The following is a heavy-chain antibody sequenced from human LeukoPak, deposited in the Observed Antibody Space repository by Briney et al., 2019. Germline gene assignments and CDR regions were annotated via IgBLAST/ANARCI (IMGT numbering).Heavy chain of an antibody. V-gene: IGHV4-34*01. Sequence: PSETLSLTCAVYGGSFSTYYWTWIRQPPGKGLQWIGEINHSGITNYNPSLKSRVTISVDTSKNQFSLKLTSVTAADTAVYYCARVRGATPYNYYYYHMDVWGKGTTVTVSS. J-gene: IGHJ6*03. CDR1: GGSFSTYY. CDR3: ARVRGATPYNYYYYHMDV. CDR2: INHSGIT. D-gene: IGHD3-10*01.